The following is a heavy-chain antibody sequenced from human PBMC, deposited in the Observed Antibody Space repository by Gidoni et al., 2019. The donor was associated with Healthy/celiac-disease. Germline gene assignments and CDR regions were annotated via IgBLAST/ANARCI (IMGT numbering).Heavy chain of an antibody. V-gene: IGHV3-30-3*01. D-gene: IGHD3-10*01. CDR3: ARPQTPRTILSDHTDYYYYGMDV. Sequence: QVQLVESGGGVVQPGRSLRLSCAASGFTFGSYAMHWVRQAPGKGLEWVAVISYDGSNKYYADSVKGRFTISRDNSKNTLYLQMNSLRAEDTAVYYCARPQTPRTILSDHTDYYYYGMDVWGQGTTVTVSS. CDR1: GFTFGSYA. J-gene: IGHJ6*02. CDR2: ISYDGSNK.